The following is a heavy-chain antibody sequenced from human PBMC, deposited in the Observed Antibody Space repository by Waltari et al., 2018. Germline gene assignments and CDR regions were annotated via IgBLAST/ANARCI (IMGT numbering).Heavy chain of an antibody. D-gene: IGHD2-15*01. CDR1: GGSISSSSYY. Sequence: QLQLQESGPGLVKPSETLSLTCTVSGGSISSSSYYWGWIRQPPGKGLEWIGSIYYSGSTYYNPSLKSRVTISVDTSKNQFSVKLSSVTAADTAVYYCARRLVVGTRFDYWGQGTLVTVSS. J-gene: IGHJ4*02. CDR2: IYYSGST. CDR3: ARRLVVGTRFDY. V-gene: IGHV4-39*07.